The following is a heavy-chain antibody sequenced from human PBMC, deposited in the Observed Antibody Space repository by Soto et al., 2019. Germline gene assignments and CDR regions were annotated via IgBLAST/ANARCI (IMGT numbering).Heavy chain of an antibody. CDR3: ARAIVVVVVAATPGY. J-gene: IGHJ4*02. V-gene: IGHV3-30-3*01. CDR2: ISYDGSNK. D-gene: IGHD2-15*01. Sequence: QVQLVESGGGVVQPGRSLRLSCAASGFTFSSYAMHWVRQAPGKGLEWVAVISYDGSNKYYADSVKGRFTISRDNSKNTLYLQMNSLRAEDTAVYYCARAIVVVVVAATPGYWGQGTLVTVSS. CDR1: GFTFSSYA.